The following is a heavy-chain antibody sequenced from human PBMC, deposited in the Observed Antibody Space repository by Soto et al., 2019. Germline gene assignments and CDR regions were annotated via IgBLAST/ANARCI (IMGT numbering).Heavy chain of an antibody. V-gene: IGHV4-31*03. CDR2: IYYSGST. CDR3: ARDSPHVDTAMVPYYYYGMDV. Sequence: SETLSLTCTVSGGSISSGGYYWSWIRQHPGKGLEWIGYIYYSGSTYYNPSLKSRVTISVDTSKNQFSLKLSSVTAADTAVYYCARDSPHVDTAMVPYYYYGMDVWGQGTTVTVSS. J-gene: IGHJ6*02. D-gene: IGHD5-18*01. CDR1: GGSISSGGYY.